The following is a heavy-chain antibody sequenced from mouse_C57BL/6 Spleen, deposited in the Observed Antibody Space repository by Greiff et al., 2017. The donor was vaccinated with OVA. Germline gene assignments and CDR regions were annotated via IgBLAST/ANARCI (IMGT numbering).Heavy chain of an antibody. D-gene: IGHD2-2*01. Sequence: QVQLQQSGAELARPGASVKLSCKASGYTFTSYGISWVKQRTGQGLEWIGEIYPRSGNTSYNEKFKGKATLTADKSSSTAYMELRSLTSEDSAVYFCASSTMVTTTNYFDYWGQGTTLTVAS. V-gene: IGHV1-81*01. CDR1: GYTFTSYG. CDR3: ASSTMVTTTNYFDY. CDR2: IYPRSGNT. J-gene: IGHJ2*01.